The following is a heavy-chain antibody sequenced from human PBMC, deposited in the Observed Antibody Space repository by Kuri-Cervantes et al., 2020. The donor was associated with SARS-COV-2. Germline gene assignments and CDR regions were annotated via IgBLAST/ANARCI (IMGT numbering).Heavy chain of an antibody. Sequence: GSLRLSCLTSGFVFDFYEMNWVRQAPGKGLEWLAYISPTASTIYYADSVKGRFTISRDNSKNTLYLQMNSLRAEDTAVYYCAKDQWELLGGGYWGQGTLVTVSS. J-gene: IGHJ4*02. D-gene: IGHD1-26*01. V-gene: IGHV3-48*03. CDR3: AKDQWELLGGGY. CDR1: GFVFDFYE. CDR2: ISPTASTI.